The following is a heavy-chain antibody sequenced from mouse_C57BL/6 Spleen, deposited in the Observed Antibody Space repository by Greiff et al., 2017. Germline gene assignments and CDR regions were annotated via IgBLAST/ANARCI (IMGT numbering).Heavy chain of an antibody. J-gene: IGHJ1*03. CDR2: IDPSDSYT. CDR3: ARGGYDYAYWYFDV. Sequence: VQLQQPGAELVMPGASVKLSCKASGYTFTSYWMHWVKQRPGQGLEWIGEIDPSDSYTNYNQKFKGKSTLTVDKSSSTAYMQLSSLTSEDSAVYYCARGGYDYAYWYFDVWGTGTTVTVSS. CDR1: GYTFTSYW. D-gene: IGHD2-4*01. V-gene: IGHV1-69*01.